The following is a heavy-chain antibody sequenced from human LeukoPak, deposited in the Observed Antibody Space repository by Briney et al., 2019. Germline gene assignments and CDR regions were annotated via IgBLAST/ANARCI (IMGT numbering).Heavy chain of an antibody. CDR3: AREREGLYDILTGYFGY. J-gene: IGHJ4*02. CDR1: GYTFTGHL. D-gene: IGHD3-9*01. CDR2: INPNSGGT. V-gene: IGHV1-2*02. Sequence: GASVKVSCKAPGYTFTGHLLHWLRQAPGQRLEWMGWINPNSGGTTYAPKFRGRVTMTRDTSISTVYMELTNLRSDDTAVYYCAREREGLYDILTGYFGYWGQGTLVTVSS.